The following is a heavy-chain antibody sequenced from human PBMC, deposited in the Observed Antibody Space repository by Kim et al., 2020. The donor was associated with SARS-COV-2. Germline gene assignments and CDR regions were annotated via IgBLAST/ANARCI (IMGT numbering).Heavy chain of an antibody. J-gene: IGHJ6*02. D-gene: IGHD1-26*01. CDR3: ARYSGSYSGRYYYYYGMDV. CDR1: GYTFTSYA. CDR2: INAGNGNT. Sequence: ASVKVSCKASGYTFTSYAMHWVRQAPGQRLEWMGWINAGNGNTKYSQKFQGRVTITRDTSASTAYMELSSLRSEDTAVYYCARYSGSYSGRYYYYYGMDVWGQGTTVTVSS. V-gene: IGHV1-3*01.